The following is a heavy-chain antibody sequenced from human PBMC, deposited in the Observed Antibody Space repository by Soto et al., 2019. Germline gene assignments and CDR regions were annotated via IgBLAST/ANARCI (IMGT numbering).Heavy chain of an antibody. J-gene: IGHJ6*02. V-gene: IGHV3-48*03. CDR1: GFTFSIYE. D-gene: IGHD4-17*01. CDR2: ISSSGSTI. Sequence: PGGSLRLSCSASGFTFSIYETNLVLQAPGKGLEWVSYISSSGSTIYYADSVKGRFTISRDNAKNSLYLQMNSLRAEDTAVYYCARRYTVTTDYYYYGMDVWGQGTTVTVSS. CDR3: ARRYTVTTDYYYYGMDV.